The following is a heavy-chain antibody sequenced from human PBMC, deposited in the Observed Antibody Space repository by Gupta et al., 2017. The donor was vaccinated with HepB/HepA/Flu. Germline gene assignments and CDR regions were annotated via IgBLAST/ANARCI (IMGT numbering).Heavy chain of an antibody. CDR1: GFTFSSYG. Sequence: QVQLVESGGGVVQPGRSLRLSCAASGFTFSSYGMHWVRQAPGKGLEWVAVISYDGRKKDDADSVKGRFTISRDNSKNTLYLQMNSLRAEDTAVYFCAKDRSSFFDYWGQGTLVTVSS. J-gene: IGHJ4*02. V-gene: IGHV3-30*18. D-gene: IGHD3-16*02. CDR2: ISYDGRKK. CDR3: AKDRSSFFDY.